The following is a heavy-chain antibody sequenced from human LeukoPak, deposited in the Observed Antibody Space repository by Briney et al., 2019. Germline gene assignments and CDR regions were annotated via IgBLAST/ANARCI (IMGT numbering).Heavy chain of an antibody. D-gene: IGHD6-19*01. J-gene: IGHJ4*02. CDR3: ARGPGPAVALEY. CDR1: GYTFTGYY. V-gene: IGHV1-2*02. Sequence: ASVKVSCKASGYTFTGYYMHWVRQAPGQGLEWMGWINPNSGGTNYAQKFQGRVTMTRDTSISTAYMELSRVRSDDTAVYYCARGPGPAVALEYWGQGTLVTVSS. CDR2: INPNSGGT.